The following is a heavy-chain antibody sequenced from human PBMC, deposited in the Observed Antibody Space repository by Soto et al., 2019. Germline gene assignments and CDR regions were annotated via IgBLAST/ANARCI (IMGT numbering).Heavy chain of an antibody. J-gene: IGHJ6*02. D-gene: IGHD2-15*01. CDR2: FDPEDGET. CDR1: GYTLTELS. CDR3: ATDRLGYCSGGSCYSSSDGMDV. Sequence: ASVKVSCKVSGYTLTELSMHWVRQAPGKGLEWMGGFDPEDGETIYAQKFQGRVTMTEDTSTDTAYMELSSLRSEDTAVYYCATDRLGYCSGGSCYSSSDGMDVWGQGTTVTVSS. V-gene: IGHV1-24*01.